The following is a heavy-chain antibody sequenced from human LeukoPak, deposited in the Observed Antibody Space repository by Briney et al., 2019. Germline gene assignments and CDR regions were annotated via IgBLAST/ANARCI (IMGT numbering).Heavy chain of an antibody. CDR1: GYSISSGYY. D-gene: IGHD2-2*01. Sequence: SETLSLTCAVSGYSISSGYYWGWIRQPPGKGLEWIGSIYHSGSTYYNPSLKSRVTISVDTSKNQFSLKLSSVTAADTAVYYCARALSSSNLFDPWGQGTLVTVSS. J-gene: IGHJ5*02. CDR2: IYHSGST. V-gene: IGHV4-38-2*01. CDR3: ARALSSSNLFDP.